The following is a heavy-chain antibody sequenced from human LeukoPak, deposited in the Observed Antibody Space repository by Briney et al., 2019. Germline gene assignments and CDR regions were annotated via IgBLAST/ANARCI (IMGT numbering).Heavy chain of an antibody. CDR3: ARDLSGSYVSDY. Sequence: PGGSLRLSCAASGFTFSSYGMHWVRQAPGKGLEWVAVISSDGSSEQSPDSVEGRFTISRGNSKNMLFLQMDSLRAEDAAVYYCARDLSGSYVSDYWGQGTLVTVSS. CDR1: GFTFSSYG. V-gene: IGHV3-30*03. CDR2: ISSDGSSE. D-gene: IGHD1-26*01. J-gene: IGHJ4*02.